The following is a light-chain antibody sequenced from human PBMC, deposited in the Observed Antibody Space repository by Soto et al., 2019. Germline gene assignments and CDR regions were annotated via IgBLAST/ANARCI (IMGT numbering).Light chain of an antibody. J-gene: IGKJ1*01. V-gene: IGKV3-20*01. Sequence: EIVLTQSPGTLSLSPGERATLSCRASQSVGSYLAWYQKKPGQAPRLLIYGASSRATGIPDRFSGSGSGTDFTLTINRLEPEDFAVYYCQQFASSRTFGQGTRVEI. CDR1: QSVGSY. CDR3: QQFASSRT. CDR2: GAS.